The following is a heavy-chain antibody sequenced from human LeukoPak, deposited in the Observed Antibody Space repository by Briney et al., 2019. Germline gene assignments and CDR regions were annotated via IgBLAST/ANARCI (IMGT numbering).Heavy chain of an antibody. CDR2: INHNGNVN. CDR3: ARGGALDV. D-gene: IGHD4/OR15-4a*01. V-gene: IGHV3-7*03. CDR1: GFTFSSYW. Sequence: GGSLRLSCAASGFTFSSYWMNWARQAPGKGLEWVASINHNGNVNYYVDSVKGRFTISRDNAKNSLYLQMSNLRAEHTAVYFCARGGALDVWGQGATVIVSS. J-gene: IGHJ6*02.